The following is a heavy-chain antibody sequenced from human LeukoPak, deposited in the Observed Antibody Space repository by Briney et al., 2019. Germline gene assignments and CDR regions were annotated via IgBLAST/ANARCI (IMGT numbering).Heavy chain of an antibody. CDR2: INGSGCST. CDR1: DFTFSNYA. Sequence: AGALTLSCAPSDFTFSNYAMTWVRQAPGKGLEWVSAINGSGCSTYYADSVKGPFTLSKDNSKNTLYLQINILRPEAPALYFLSNDDKRRDAFDIWGQGTMVTVSS. V-gene: IGHV3-23*01. D-gene: IGHD6-25*01. CDR3: SNDDKRRDAFDI. J-gene: IGHJ3*02.